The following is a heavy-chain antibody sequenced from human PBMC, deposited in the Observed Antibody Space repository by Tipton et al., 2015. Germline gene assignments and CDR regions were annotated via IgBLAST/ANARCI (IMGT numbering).Heavy chain of an antibody. J-gene: IGHJ3*02. CDR3: ARVRFLGWFSSGADAFDI. CDR2: ITSSGNFI. CDR1: GFSFTTYN. Sequence: SLRLSCATSGFSFTTYNMIWVRQAPGKGLEWVSLITSSGNFIYYADSVKGRFIISRDNAKNSLFLQMNSLRAEDTALYFCARVRFLGWFSSGADAFDIWGQGTMVTVSS. D-gene: IGHD3-3*01. V-gene: IGHV3-21*01.